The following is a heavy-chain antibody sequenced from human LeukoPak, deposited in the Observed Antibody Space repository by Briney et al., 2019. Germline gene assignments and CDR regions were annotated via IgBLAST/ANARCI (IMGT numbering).Heavy chain of an antibody. CDR3: ARDGAPSSRSGQLVHYY. D-gene: IGHD6-13*01. Sequence: GASVKVSCKASGYTFTGYYMHWVRQAPGQGLEWMGWINPNSGGTNYAQKFQGRVTMTRDTSISTAYMELSRLRSDDTAVYYCARDGAPSSRSGQLVHYYWGQGTLVTVSS. CDR1: GYTFTGYY. CDR2: INPNSGGT. J-gene: IGHJ4*02. V-gene: IGHV1-2*02.